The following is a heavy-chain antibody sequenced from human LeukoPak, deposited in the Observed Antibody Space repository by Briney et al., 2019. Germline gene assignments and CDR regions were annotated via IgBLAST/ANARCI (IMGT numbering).Heavy chain of an antibody. CDR2: ISYDGSNK. CDR1: GFTFSSYG. Sequence: GGSLRLSCAASGFTFSSYGMHWVRQAPGKGLEWVAVISYDGSNKYYADSVKGRFTISRDNSKNTLYLQMNSLRAEDTAVYYCAKDGRQWLVRGGWFDPWGQGTLVTVSS. J-gene: IGHJ5*02. D-gene: IGHD6-19*01. V-gene: IGHV3-30*18. CDR3: AKDGRQWLVRGGWFDP.